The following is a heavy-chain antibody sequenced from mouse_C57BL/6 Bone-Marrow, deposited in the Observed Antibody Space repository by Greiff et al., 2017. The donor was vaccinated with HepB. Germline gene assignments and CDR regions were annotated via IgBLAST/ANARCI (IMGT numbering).Heavy chain of an antibody. J-gene: IGHJ4*01. CDR2: ISSGGDYT. CDR3: TKDHHCYYYGSKLHYYAMDY. D-gene: IGHD1-1*01. Sequence: EVMLVESGEGLVKPGGSLKLSCAASGFTFSSYAMSWVRQTPEKRLEWVAYISSGGDYTYYADTVKGRCTISSDNARNTQYLQMSSLKSEDTSMYYCTKDHHCYYYGSKLHYYAMDYWGQGTSVTVSA. CDR1: GFTFSSYA. V-gene: IGHV5-9-1*02.